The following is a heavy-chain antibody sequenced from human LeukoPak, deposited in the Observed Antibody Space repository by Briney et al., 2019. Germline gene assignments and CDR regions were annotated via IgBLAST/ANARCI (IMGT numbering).Heavy chain of an antibody. CDR2: ISYDGSNE. J-gene: IGHJ6*04. CDR3: AELGITMIGGV. CDR1: GFTFSSYG. V-gene: IGHV3-30*18. Sequence: GGSLRLSCAASGFTFSSYGIHWVRQAPGKGLEWVALISYDGSNEYYADSVKGRFTISRDNAKNSLYLQMNSLRAEDTAVYYCAELGITMIGGVWGKGTTVTISS. D-gene: IGHD3-10*02.